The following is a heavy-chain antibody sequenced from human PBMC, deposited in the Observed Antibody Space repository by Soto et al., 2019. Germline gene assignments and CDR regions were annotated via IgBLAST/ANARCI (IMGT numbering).Heavy chain of an antibody. D-gene: IGHD6-13*01. V-gene: IGHV4-59*01. CDR1: GGSISSYY. CDR3: AREALKIYSSSSGAFDI. J-gene: IGHJ3*02. Sequence: SETLSLTCTVSGGSISSYYWSWIRQPPGKGLEWIGYIYYSGSTNYNPSLKSRVTISVDTSKNQFSLKLSSVTAADTAVYYCAREALKIYSSSSGAFDIWGQGTMVTV. CDR2: IYYSGST.